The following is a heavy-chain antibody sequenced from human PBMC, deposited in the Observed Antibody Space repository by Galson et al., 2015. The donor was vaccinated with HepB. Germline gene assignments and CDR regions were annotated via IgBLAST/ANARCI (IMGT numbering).Heavy chain of an antibody. V-gene: IGHV3-30-3*01. J-gene: IGHJ4*02. D-gene: IGHD3-3*01. Sequence: SLRLSCAASGFTFSSYAMHWVRQAPGKGLEWVAVISHDGSNKYYADSVKGRFTISRDNSKNTLYLQMNSLRAEDTAVYYCARGPYDFWSGQGLDYWGQGTLVTVSS. CDR3: ARGPYDFWSGQGLDY. CDR2: ISHDGSNK. CDR1: GFTFSSYA.